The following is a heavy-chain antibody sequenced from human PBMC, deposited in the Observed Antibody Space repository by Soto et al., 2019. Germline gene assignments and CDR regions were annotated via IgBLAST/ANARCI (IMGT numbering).Heavy chain of an antibody. CDR2: IYSGGST. CDR1: GFTVSSNY. D-gene: IGHD6-19*01. V-gene: IGHV3-53*04. CDR3: ARGYSIAVAGMVY. J-gene: IGHJ4*02. Sequence: EVQLVESGGGLVQPGGSLRLSCAASGFTVSSNYMSWVRQAPGKGLEWVSVIYSGGSTYYADSVKGRFTISRHNSKNTLYLKMNSLRAEDTAVCYCARGYSIAVAGMVYWGQGTLVTVSS.